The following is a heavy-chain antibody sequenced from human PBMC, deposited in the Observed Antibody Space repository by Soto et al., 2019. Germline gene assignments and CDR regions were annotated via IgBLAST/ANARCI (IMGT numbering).Heavy chain of an antibody. J-gene: IGHJ4*02. CDR3: AHRGYMYGNWDHGYFDY. Sequence: QITLKESGPTRVRPTQTLALTCTFSGFSLTTTGVGVGWIRKTPGKALEWLAVIYWDDDKRYRPSLKSRLTITKNSSANQXVLTMADMDPVDTATYFCAHRGYMYGNWDHGYFDYWGQGTLVTVSS. CDR2: IYWDDDK. CDR1: GFSLTTTGVG. V-gene: IGHV2-5*02. D-gene: IGHD5-18*01.